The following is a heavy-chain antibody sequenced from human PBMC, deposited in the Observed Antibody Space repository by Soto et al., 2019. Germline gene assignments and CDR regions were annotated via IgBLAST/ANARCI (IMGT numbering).Heavy chain of an antibody. CDR1: GFTFSSYA. CDR2: ISGSGGST. Sequence: EVQLLESGGGLVQPGGSLRLSCAASGFTFSSYAMSWVRQAPGKGLEWVSAISGSGGSTYDADSVKGRFTISRDNSKNTLYLQMNSLRAEDTAVYYCAKPPSGYSSSCSYMDVWGKGTTVTVSS. V-gene: IGHV3-23*01. J-gene: IGHJ6*03. CDR3: AKPPSGYSSSCSYMDV. D-gene: IGHD6-13*01.